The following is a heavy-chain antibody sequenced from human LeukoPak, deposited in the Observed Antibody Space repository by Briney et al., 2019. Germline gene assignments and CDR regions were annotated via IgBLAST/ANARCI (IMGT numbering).Heavy chain of an antibody. CDR3: ARRVRGVVIFSRAQGSFDL. CDR2: MHPSNGDT. D-gene: IGHD3-10*01. V-gene: IGHV1-8*01. J-gene: IGHJ3*01. Sequence: ASVKVSCKASGYTFTNYDINWVRQATGQGLEWMEWMHPSNGDTGYAQKFQGRVTVTRNTSTTTAYMELSSLRSDDTAVYYCARRVRGVVIFSRAQGSFDLWGQGTLVTVSS. CDR1: GYTFTNYD.